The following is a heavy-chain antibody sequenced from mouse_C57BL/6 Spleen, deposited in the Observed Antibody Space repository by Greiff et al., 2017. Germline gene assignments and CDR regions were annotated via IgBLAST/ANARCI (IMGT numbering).Heavy chain of an antibody. CDR2: IYPGDGDT. Sequence: QVHVKQSGPELVKPGASVKISCKASGYAFSSSWMNWVKQRPGKGLEWIGRIYPGDGDTNYNEKFKGKATLTADKSSSTAYMELRSLTSEDSAVYFCARAMVTTRTWFAYWGQGTLVTVSA. CDR3: ARAMVTTRTWFAY. CDR1: GYAFSSSW. D-gene: IGHD2-2*01. J-gene: IGHJ3*01. V-gene: IGHV1-82*01.